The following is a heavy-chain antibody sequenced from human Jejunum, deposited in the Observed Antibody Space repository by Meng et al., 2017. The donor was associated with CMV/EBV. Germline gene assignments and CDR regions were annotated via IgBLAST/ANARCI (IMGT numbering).Heavy chain of an antibody. CDR2: IYAGDSDT. D-gene: IGHD3-9*01. CDR3: ARSSYYDIGSFYFDH. Sequence: EVQLVQSGAEVKKPGESLRISCKGSGYSFTSYWIGWVRQMPGKGLEWMGIIYAGDSDTRNSPSFQGQVTISVDKSTNTVYLQWSSLKASDTAMYYCARSSYYDIGSFYFDHWGQGTLVTVSS. CDR1: GYSFTSYW. V-gene: IGHV5-51*03. J-gene: IGHJ4*02.